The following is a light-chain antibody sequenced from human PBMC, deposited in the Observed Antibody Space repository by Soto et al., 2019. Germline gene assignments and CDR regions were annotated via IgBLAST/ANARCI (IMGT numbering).Light chain of an antibody. CDR1: QSIRGY. V-gene: IGKV1-39*01. Sequence: DDQLPQSPPSLSASVGDRVTITCRTSQSIRGYLNWYQHKPGKAPKLLIYAASSLPSGVPSRFSGSGSATYFARPINSLQPEDFATYYCQQGYITPRTFGQRTKGDIK. J-gene: IGKJ1*01. CDR2: AAS. CDR3: QQGYITPRT.